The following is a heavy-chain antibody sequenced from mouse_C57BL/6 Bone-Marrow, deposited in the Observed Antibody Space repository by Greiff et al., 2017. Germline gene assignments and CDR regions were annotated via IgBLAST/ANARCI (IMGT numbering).Heavy chain of an antibody. Sequence: VQLQQPGAELVKPGASVKLSCKASGYTFTSYWMHWVKQRPGQGLEWIGMIHPISGSTNYNEKFKSKATLTVDKSSSTAYMQLSSLTSEDSAVXDVARRGLLLREYARDYWGQGTSVTVSS. CDR2: IHPISGST. CDR3: ARRGLLLREYARDY. V-gene: IGHV1-64*01. J-gene: IGHJ4*01. D-gene: IGHD1-1*01. CDR1: GYTFTSYW.